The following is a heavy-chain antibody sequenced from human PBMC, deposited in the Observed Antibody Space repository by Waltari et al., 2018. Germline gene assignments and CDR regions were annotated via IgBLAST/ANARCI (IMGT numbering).Heavy chain of an antibody. CDR2: ISAYNGNT. CDR3: ARDLPRIAARIPAPDY. D-gene: IGHD6-6*01. Sequence: QVQLVQSGAEVKKPGASVKVSCKASGYTFTSYGISWVRQAPGQGLEWMGWISAYNGNTNYAHTLQDRVTMTTDTTTSTAYMGLRSRRSDDTAVYYWARDLPRIAARIPAPDYWGQGTLVTVSS. V-gene: IGHV1-18*01. CDR1: GYTFTSYG. J-gene: IGHJ4*02.